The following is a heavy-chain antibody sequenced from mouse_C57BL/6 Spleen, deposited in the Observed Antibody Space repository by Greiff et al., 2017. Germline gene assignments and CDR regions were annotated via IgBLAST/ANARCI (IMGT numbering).Heavy chain of an antibody. CDR2: IRNKANGYTT. J-gene: IGHJ2*01. D-gene: IGHD3-1*01. V-gene: IGHV7-3*01. Sequence: EVKLQESGGGLVQPGGSLSLSCAASGFTFTDYYMSWVRQPPGKALEWLGFIRNKANGYTTEYSASVKGRFTISRDNSQSILYLQMNALRAEDSATYYCARFGVLDYWGQGTTLTVSS. CDR3: ARFGVLDY. CDR1: GFTFTDYY.